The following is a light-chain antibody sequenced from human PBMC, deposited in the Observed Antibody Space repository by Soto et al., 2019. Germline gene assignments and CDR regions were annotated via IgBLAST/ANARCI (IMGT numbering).Light chain of an antibody. CDR3: QQYGSSPSIT. CDR1: QSVSSSY. V-gene: IGKV3-20*01. Sequence: EIVLTQSPGILSLSPGERATLSCRASQSVSSSYLAWYQQKPGQAPRLLIYGASSRATGIPDRFSGSGSGTDFTLTISRLEPEYFAVYYCQQYGSSPSITFGQGTRLEIK. J-gene: IGKJ5*01. CDR2: GAS.